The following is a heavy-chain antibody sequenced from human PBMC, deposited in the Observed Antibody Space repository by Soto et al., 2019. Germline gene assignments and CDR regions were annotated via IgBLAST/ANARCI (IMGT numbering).Heavy chain of an antibody. J-gene: IGHJ3*02. V-gene: IGHV3-30-3*01. CDR3: ASRVVTGAFDS. CDR1: GFTFSSYA. Sequence: GGSLRLSCAASGFTFSSYAMHWVRQAPGKGLEWVAVISYDGSNKYYADSVKGRFTISRDNSKNTLYLQMNSLRAEDTAVYYCASRVVTGAFDSWDQGTRVTVSS. CDR2: ISYDGSNK. D-gene: IGHD2-15*01.